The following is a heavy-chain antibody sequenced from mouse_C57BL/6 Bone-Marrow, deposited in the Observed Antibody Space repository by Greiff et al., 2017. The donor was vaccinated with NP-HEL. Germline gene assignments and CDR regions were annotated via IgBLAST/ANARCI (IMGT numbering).Heavy chain of an antibody. J-gene: IGHJ2*01. V-gene: IGHV5-4*01. Sequence: EVQGVESGGGLVKPGGSLKLSCAASGFTFSSYAMSWVRQTPEKRLEWVATISDGGSYTYYPDNVKGRFTISRDNAKNNLYLQMSHLKSEDTAMYYCAREDGYYFYWGQGTTLTVSS. CDR1: GFTFSSYA. CDR3: AREDGYYFY. D-gene: IGHD2-3*01. CDR2: ISDGGSYT.